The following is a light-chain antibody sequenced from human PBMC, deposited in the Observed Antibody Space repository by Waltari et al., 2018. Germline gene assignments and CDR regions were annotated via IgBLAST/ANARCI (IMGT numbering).Light chain of an antibody. J-gene: IGKJ4*01. CDR1: QSVSNY. Sequence: DIVLTQSPAILSLSPGERASLSCRASQSVSNYLAWHQQKPGQAPTLLIYDTSNRATGIPARFSGSGFGTDFTLTISNLEPEDFAIYYCQQRRSWPLTFGGGTKVEIK. CDR2: DTS. CDR3: QQRRSWPLT. V-gene: IGKV3-11*01.